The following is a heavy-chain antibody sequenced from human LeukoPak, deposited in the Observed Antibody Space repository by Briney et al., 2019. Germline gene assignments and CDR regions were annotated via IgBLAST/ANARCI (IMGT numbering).Heavy chain of an antibody. J-gene: IGHJ4*02. V-gene: IGHV3-23*01. Sequence: GGSLRLSCAASVFTFSSYAMSWVRQAPGKGPEWLSAIRSTGINTYYADSVKGRFTIPRDNPKNTLFLQKKTLRAEDTAVYYCAKDLMPAAPTRFDFWGQGTLVTVSS. CDR3: AKDLMPAAPTRFDF. CDR1: VFTFSSYA. D-gene: IGHD2-2*01. CDR2: IRSTGINT.